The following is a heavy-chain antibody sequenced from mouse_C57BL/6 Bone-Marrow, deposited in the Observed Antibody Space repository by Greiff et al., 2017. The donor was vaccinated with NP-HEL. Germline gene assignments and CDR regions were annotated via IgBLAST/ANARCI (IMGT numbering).Heavy chain of an antibody. Sequence: QVQLQQPGAELVKPGASVKMSCKASGYTFTSYWITWVKQRPGQGLEWIGDIYPGSGSTNYNEKFKSKATLTVDTSSSTAYMQLSSLTSEDSAVYYCARRGSGLYYFDYWGQGTTLTVSS. J-gene: IGHJ2*01. CDR1: GYTFTSYW. CDR3: ARRGSGLYYFDY. D-gene: IGHD3-2*02. V-gene: IGHV1-55*01. CDR2: IYPGSGST.